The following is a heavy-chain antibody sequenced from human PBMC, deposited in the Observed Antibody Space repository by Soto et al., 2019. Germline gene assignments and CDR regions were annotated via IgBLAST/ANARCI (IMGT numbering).Heavy chain of an antibody. J-gene: IGHJ5*02. D-gene: IGHD3-9*01. Sequence: QVKLQESGPGLEKPSGTLSLTCAVSGGSISSDRWWTGVRQAPGKGLEWIGEIHDSGSTNYNLSLKSRVTISIDESKNQFSLAMPSVTAADTAMYYCAGQWAAGYGAFDPWGQGTLVTVSS. CDR2: IHDSGST. CDR3: AGQWAAGYGAFDP. CDR1: GGSISSDRW. V-gene: IGHV4-4*02.